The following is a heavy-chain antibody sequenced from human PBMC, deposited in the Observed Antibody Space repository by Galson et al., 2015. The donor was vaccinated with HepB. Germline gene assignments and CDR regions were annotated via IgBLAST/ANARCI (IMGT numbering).Heavy chain of an antibody. V-gene: IGHV3-23*01. CDR1: GFTFSSYA. CDR3: ARGPGYYYYMDV. CDR2: ISGSGGST. J-gene: IGHJ6*03. Sequence: SLRLSCAASGFTFSSYAMSWVRQAPGKGLEWVSAISGSGGSTYYADSVKGRFTISRDNSKNSLYLQMNSLRAEDTAVYYCARGPGYYYYMDVWGKGTTVTVSS.